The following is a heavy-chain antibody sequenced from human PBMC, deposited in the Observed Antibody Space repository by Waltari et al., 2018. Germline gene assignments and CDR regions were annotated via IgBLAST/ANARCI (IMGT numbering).Heavy chain of an antibody. CDR1: GFTFRNAW. J-gene: IGHJ4*02. Sequence: EVQLVESGGGLVKPGGSLRLSCGASGFTFRNAWMGWVRQAPGKGLEWVGRIKNKADGGTTDYATPVKGRFSISRDDSKSTLYLQMNTLKSEDTAVYYCTTDPVLTAFDYWGQGTLVTVSS. CDR2: IKNKADGGTT. D-gene: IGHD2-15*01. CDR3: TTDPVLTAFDY. V-gene: IGHV3-15*01.